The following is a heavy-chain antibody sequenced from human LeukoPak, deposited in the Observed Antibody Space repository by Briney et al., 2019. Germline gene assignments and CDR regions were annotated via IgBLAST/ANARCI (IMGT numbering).Heavy chain of an antibody. Sequence: ASVKVSCKASGYTFTSYGISWVRQAPGQGLEWMGWISAYNGNTNYAQKLQGRVTMTTDTSTSTAYMELRSLRSDDTAVYYCARAGRSGYCSSTSCYTTFDYWGQGTLVTVSS. J-gene: IGHJ4*02. D-gene: IGHD2-2*02. V-gene: IGHV1-18*01. CDR2: ISAYNGNT. CDR3: ARAGRSGYCSSTSCYTTFDY. CDR1: GYTFTSYG.